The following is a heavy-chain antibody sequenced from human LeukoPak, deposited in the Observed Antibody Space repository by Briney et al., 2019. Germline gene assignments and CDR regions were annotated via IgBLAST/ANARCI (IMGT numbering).Heavy chain of an antibody. CDR1: GGSIRSYY. Sequence: PSETVSLTCTVSGGSIRSYYWSWIRQPPGKGLEWIGYIYYSGSTNSNPSLKSRVTISVDTSKNQFSLKVSSVTAEDTAVYYCARDSEPPGIAVAVSWFDPWGQGTLVTVSS. D-gene: IGHD6-13*01. CDR3: ARDSEPPGIAVAVSWFDP. J-gene: IGHJ5*02. V-gene: IGHV4-59*01. CDR2: IYYSGST.